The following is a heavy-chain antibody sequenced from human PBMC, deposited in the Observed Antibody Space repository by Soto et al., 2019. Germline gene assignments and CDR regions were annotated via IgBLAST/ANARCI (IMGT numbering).Heavy chain of an antibody. J-gene: IGHJ4*02. V-gene: IGHV4-39*01. D-gene: IGHD3-9*01. CDR3: ARQNIYDILTGYYLIAY. CDR2: IYYSGST. CDR1: GGSSSSSSYC. Sequence: ETLSLTCTVAGGSSSSSSYCWGWIRQPPGKGLEWIGSIYYSGSTYYNPSLKSRVTISVDTSKNQFSLKLSSVTAADTAVYYCARQNIYDILTGYYLIAYWGQGTLVTVSS.